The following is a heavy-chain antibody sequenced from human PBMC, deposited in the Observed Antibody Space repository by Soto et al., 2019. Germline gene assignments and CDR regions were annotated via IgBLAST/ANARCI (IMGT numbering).Heavy chain of an antibody. CDR2: INHSGST. J-gene: IGHJ4*02. D-gene: IGHD3-3*01. V-gene: IGHV4-34*01. CDR3: ARRITIFGVVILTPFDY. CDR1: GGSFSGYY. Sequence: SETLSLTCAVYGGSFSGYYWSWIRQPPGKGLVWIGEINHSGSTNYNPSLKSRVTISVDTSKNLFSLKLSSVTAADTAVYYCARRITIFGVVILTPFDYWGQGTLVTVSS.